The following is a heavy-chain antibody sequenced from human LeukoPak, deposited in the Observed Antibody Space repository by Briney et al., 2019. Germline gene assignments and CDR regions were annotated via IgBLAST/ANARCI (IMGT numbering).Heavy chain of an antibody. CDR1: GFTSSTYA. D-gene: IGHD5-18*01. J-gene: IGHJ4*02. V-gene: IGHV3-23*01. Sequence: QPGGSLRVSCAASGFTSSTYAMSWVRQAPGKGLEWVSALSGSGGSTYYADSVKGRFTISRDNSRTTLYLRMNSLRAEDTAVYYCAKEGYRYGYAIDYWGQGTLVTVSS. CDR2: LSGSGGST. CDR3: AKEGYRYGYAIDY.